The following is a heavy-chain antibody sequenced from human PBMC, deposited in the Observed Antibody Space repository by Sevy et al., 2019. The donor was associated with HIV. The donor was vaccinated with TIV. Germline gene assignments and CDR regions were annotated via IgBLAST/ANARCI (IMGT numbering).Heavy chain of an antibody. CDR2: IKQDGNEK. D-gene: IGHD3-22*01. V-gene: IGHV3-7*01. CDR3: ARTHGYDSSGFYYPYYFDY. J-gene: IGHJ4*02. CDR1: GFTFSSYW. Sequence: GGSLRLSCAASGFTFSSYWMSWVRQAPGKGLEWVANIKQDGNEKYYVDSAKGRFTISRDNAKNSLYLQMNSLRAEDTAVYYCARTHGYDSSGFYYPYYFDYWGQGTLVTVSS.